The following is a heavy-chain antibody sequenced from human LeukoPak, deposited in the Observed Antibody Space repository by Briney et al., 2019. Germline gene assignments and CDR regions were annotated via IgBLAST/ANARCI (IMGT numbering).Heavy chain of an antibody. Sequence: SETLSLTCTVSGGSISSGYWSWIRQPPGKGLEWVGYISYSDSTRYSPSLKSRVTMSIDTSMNQFSLKVTSVTAADTAVYYCARGSSRFDCWGQGTLVTVSS. J-gene: IGHJ4*02. CDR3: ARGSSRFDC. D-gene: IGHD6-13*01. V-gene: IGHV4-59*01. CDR1: GGSISSGY. CDR2: ISYSDST.